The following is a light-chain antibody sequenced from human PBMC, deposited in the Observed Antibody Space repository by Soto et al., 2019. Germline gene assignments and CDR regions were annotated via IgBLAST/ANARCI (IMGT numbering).Light chain of an antibody. CDR3: LQDYTYPWT. V-gene: IGKV1-6*01. CDR1: QSISSY. Sequence: IQMTQSPSSLSASVGDRVTITCRASQSISSYLNWYQQKPGKAPKLLIYAASSLQSGVPSRFSGSASGTDFTLTISSLQPEDFATYYCLQDYTYPWTFGQGSMVDI. J-gene: IGKJ1*01. CDR2: AAS.